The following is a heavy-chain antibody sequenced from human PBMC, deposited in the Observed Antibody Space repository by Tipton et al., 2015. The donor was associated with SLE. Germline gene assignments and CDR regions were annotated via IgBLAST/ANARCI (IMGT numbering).Heavy chain of an antibody. CDR3: TRSLYNTNWFWVDP. Sequence: TLSLTCTVSSGSITTSRYYWSWIRQPPGKGLEWIGYFYNSGSTNYNPSLKSRVTISGDSSMNQFSLRLTSVTAADTALYCCTRSLYNTNWFWVDPGGQGTLVIVSS. CDR2: FYNSGST. V-gene: IGHV4-61*01. CDR1: SGSITTSRYY. D-gene: IGHD6-13*01. J-gene: IGHJ5*02.